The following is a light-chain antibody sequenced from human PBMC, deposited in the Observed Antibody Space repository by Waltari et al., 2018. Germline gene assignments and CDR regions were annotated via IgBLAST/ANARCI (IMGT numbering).Light chain of an antibody. V-gene: IGKV3-15*01. CDR2: GSS. CDR3: QQYNNWPPYT. Sequence: EIVMTQSPATLSVSPGERATLSCRASQSVSSNLAWYQQKPGQAPRLLIYGSSTRATGIPGRFSCSGSGTEFTLTISSLQSEDFAVYYCQQYNNWPPYTFGQGTKLEIK. J-gene: IGKJ2*01. CDR1: QSVSSN.